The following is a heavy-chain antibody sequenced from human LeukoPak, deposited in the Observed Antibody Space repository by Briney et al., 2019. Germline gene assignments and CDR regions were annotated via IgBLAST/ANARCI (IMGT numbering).Heavy chain of an antibody. CDR3: ARVPGYYDSSGSGYYMDV. CDR1: GFTFSSYS. Sequence: GGSLRLSCAASGFTFSSYSMNWVRQAPGKGLEWVSYISSSSSTIYYADSVKGRFTFSRDNAKNSLYLQMNSLRAEDTAVYYCARVPGYYDSSGSGYYMDVWGRGTTVTVSS. J-gene: IGHJ6*03. V-gene: IGHV3-48*01. D-gene: IGHD3-22*01. CDR2: ISSSSSTI.